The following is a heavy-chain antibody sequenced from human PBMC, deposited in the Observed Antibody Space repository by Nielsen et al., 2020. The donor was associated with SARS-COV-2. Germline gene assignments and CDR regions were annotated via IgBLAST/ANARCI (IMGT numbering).Heavy chain of an antibody. V-gene: IGHV4-59*01. CDR3: AREAYYYGSGSRIGRSGYYMDV. J-gene: IGHJ6*03. D-gene: IGHD3-10*01. CDR2: IYYSGST. CDR1: GGPISSYY. Sequence: SETLSLTCTVSGGPISSYYWSWIRQPPGKGLEWIGYIYYSGSTNYNPSLKSRVTISVDTSKNQFSLKLSSVTAADTAVYYCAREAYYYGSGSRIGRSGYYMDVWGKGTTVTVSS.